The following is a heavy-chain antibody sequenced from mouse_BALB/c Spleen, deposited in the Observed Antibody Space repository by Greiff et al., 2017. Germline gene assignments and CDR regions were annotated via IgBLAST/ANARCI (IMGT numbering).Heavy chain of an antibody. CDR1: GFTFSSFG. V-gene: IGHV5-17*02. CDR2: ISSGSSTI. Sequence: EVQLVESGGGLVQPGGSRKLSCAASGFTFSSFGMHWVRQAPEKGLEWVASISSGSSTIYYADTVKGRFTISRDNPKNTLFLQMTRLRSEDTAMYYCARKYGNYGYTMDYWGQGTSVTVSA. CDR3: ARKYGNYGYTMDY. D-gene: IGHD2-10*02. J-gene: IGHJ4*01.